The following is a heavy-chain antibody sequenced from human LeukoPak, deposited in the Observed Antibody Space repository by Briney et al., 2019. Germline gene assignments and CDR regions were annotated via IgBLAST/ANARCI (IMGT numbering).Heavy chain of an antibody. Sequence: PSETLSLTCTVSGGSISSSSYYWGWIRQPPGKGLEWIGSIYYSGSTYYNPSLKSRVTISVDTSKNQFSLKLSSVTAADTAVYYCARDEWFGELMDVWGKGTTVTVSS. D-gene: IGHD3-10*01. V-gene: IGHV4-39*07. J-gene: IGHJ6*04. CDR2: IYYSGST. CDR1: GGSISSSSYY. CDR3: ARDEWFGELMDV.